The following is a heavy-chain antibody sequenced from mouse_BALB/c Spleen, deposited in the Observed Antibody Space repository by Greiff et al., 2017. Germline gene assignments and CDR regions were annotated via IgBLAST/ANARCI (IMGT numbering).Heavy chain of an antibody. CDR1: GFTFSDYY. Sequence: EVKLMESGGGLVKPGGSLKLSCAASGFTFSDYYMYWVRQTPEKRLEWVATISDGGSYTYYPDSVKGRFTISRDNAKNNLYLQMSSLKSEDTAMYYCARDRSTMITGGVWGAGTTVTVSS. CDR2: ISDGGSYT. D-gene: IGHD2-4*01. J-gene: IGHJ1*01. V-gene: IGHV5-4*02. CDR3: ARDRSTMITGGV.